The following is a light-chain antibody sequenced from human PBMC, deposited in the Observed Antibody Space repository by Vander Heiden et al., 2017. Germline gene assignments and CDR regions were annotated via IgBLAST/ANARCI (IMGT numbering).Light chain of an antibody. CDR2: GAS. J-gene: IGKJ4*01. Sequence: EKVMTQSPATLSVLPGERATLSSRPSQSVSSNLAWYQQKPGQAPRLLIYGASTRATGIPARFSGSGSGREFTLTISSRQSEDFAVYYCQQYNNWPPLTFGGGTKVEIK. CDR1: QSVSSN. CDR3: QQYNNWPPLT. V-gene: IGKV3-15*01.